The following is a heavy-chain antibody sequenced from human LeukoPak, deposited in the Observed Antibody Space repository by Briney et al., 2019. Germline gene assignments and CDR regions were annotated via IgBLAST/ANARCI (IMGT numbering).Heavy chain of an antibody. D-gene: IGHD5-18*01. Sequence: ASVKVSCKASGGTFSSYAISWVRQAPGQGLEWMGGIIPIFGTANYAQKFQGRVTITADESTSTAYMELSSLRSEDTAVYYCARPDEDRGYSYGYNYWGQGTLVTVSS. CDR1: GGTFSSYA. J-gene: IGHJ4*02. CDR3: ARPDEDRGYSYGYNY. V-gene: IGHV1-69*13. CDR2: IIPIFGTA.